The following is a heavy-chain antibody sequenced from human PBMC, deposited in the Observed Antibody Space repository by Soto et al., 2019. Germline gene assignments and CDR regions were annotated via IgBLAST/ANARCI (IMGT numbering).Heavy chain of an antibody. D-gene: IGHD6-13*01. Sequence: QVQLVESGGGVVQPGRSLRLSCAASGFTFSSYGMHWVRQAPGKGLEWVAVIWYDGSNKYYADSVKGRFTISRDNSKNTLYLQMNSLRAEDTAVYYCARSPGQLAYYVDYWGQGTLVTVSS. J-gene: IGHJ4*02. CDR3: ARSPGQLAYYVDY. CDR2: IWYDGSNK. V-gene: IGHV3-33*01. CDR1: GFTFSSYG.